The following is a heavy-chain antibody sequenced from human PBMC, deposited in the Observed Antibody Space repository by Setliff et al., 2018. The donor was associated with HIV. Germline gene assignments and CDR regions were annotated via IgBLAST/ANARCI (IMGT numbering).Heavy chain of an antibody. Sequence: GGSLRLSCAASGFTVNDAYMSWVRQAPGKGLEWIGRIKSKVDAGTADYAAPVKGRFTISRDESKNTLYLQMNSLRAEDTAVYYCARGVSAANYDFWSGYSKVVYFDYWGQGTLVTVSS. V-gene: IGHV3-15*01. D-gene: IGHD3-3*01. CDR2: IKSKVDAGTA. CDR3: ARGVSAANYDFWSGYSKVVYFDY. CDR1: GFTVNDAY. J-gene: IGHJ4*02.